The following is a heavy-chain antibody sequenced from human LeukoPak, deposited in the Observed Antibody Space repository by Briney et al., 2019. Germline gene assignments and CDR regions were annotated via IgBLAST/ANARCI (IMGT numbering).Heavy chain of an antibody. CDR3: ARDLLISSGWCDLRSGNWFDP. V-gene: IGHV6-1*01. CDR2: TYYRSKWYN. J-gene: IGHJ5*02. CDR1: GDSVSSNSAA. Sequence: SQTLSLTCAISGDSVSSNSAAWNWIRQSPSRGLEWLGRTYYRSKWYNDYAVSVKSRITINPDTSKNQFSLQLNSVTPEDTAVYYCARDLLISSGWCDLRSGNWFDPWGQGTLVTVSS. D-gene: IGHD6-19*01.